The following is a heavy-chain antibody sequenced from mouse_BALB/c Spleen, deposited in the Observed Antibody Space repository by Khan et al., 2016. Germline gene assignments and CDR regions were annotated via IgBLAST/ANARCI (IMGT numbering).Heavy chain of an antibody. Sequence: QLEESGPGLVKPSQSLSLTCTVTGYSITSDYAWNWIRQFPGNRLEWMGYISYSGSTSYNPSLKSRISITRDTSKNQFFLQLNSVTSEDTAIYYCARSDYGDKDAMDYWGQGTSVTVSS. CDR3: ARSDYGDKDAMDY. D-gene: IGHD1-1*01. CDR1: GYSITSDYA. V-gene: IGHV3-2*02. CDR2: ISYSGST. J-gene: IGHJ4*01.